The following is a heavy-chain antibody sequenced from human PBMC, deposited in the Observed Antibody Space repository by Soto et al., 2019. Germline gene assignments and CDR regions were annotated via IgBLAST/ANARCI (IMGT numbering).Heavy chain of an antibody. CDR2: ISGSGGST. CDR1: GFTFSSYA. Sequence: GGSLRLSCAASGFTFSSYAMSWVRQAPGEGLEWVSAISGSGGSTYYADSVKGRFTISRDNSKNTLYLQMNSLRAEDTAVYYCAKVPSFISGSYYDDAFDIWGQGTMVTVSS. CDR3: AKVPSFISGSYYDDAFDI. J-gene: IGHJ3*02. V-gene: IGHV3-23*01. D-gene: IGHD1-26*01.